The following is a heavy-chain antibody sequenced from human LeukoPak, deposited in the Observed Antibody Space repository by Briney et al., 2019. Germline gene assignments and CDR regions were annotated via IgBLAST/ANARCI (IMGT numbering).Heavy chain of an antibody. V-gene: IGHV4-59*01. CDR3: ARGTGTTGWFDP. D-gene: IGHD1-1*01. CDR1: GGSISSYY. Sequence: SETLSLTCTVSGGSISSYYWSWIRQPPGKGLEWIGYVYYSGSTNYNPSLKSRVTISVDTSKNQFSLNLTSVTAADTAVYYCARGTGTTGWFDPWGQGTLVTVSS. J-gene: IGHJ5*02. CDR2: VYYSGST.